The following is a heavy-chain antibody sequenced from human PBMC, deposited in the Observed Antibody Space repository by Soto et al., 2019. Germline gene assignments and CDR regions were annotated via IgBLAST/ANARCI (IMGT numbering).Heavy chain of an antibody. J-gene: IGHJ6*02. D-gene: IGHD1-26*01. CDR3: ARGSSGSYYYYYGMDV. V-gene: IGHV1-69*13. CDR2: IIPIFGTA. Sequence: SVKVSCKXSGGTFSSYAISWVRQAPGQGLEWMGGIIPIFGTANYAQKFQGRVTITADESTSTAYMELSGLRSEDTAVYYCARGSSGSYYYYYGMDVWGQGTTVTVSS. CDR1: GGTFSSYA.